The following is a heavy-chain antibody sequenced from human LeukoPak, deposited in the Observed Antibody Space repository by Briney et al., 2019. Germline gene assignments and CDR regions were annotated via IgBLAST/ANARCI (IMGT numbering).Heavy chain of an antibody. CDR3: AKDWNYDSRGLNYFDY. J-gene: IGHJ4*02. CDR2: ISSSSSYI. Sequence: GGSLRLSCAASGFTFSSYSMNWVRQAPGKGLEWVSFISSSSSYIYYADSVKGRFTISRDNSKDMLYLQMNSLRAEDTAMYYCAKDWNYDSRGLNYFDYWGQGALVTVSS. CDR1: GFTFSSYS. V-gene: IGHV3-21*04. D-gene: IGHD3-22*01.